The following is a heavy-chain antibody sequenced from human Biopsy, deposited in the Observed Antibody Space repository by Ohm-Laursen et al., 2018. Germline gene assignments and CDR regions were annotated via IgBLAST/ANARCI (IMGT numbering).Heavy chain of an antibody. J-gene: IGHJ6*02. CDR2: INTENGNT. CDR3: ARAKLEPVYYYYGMDV. Sequence: SSVKVSCKASGYTFTSYGISWVRQAPGQGLEWMGWINTENGNTIYAQNLQGRVAMTADTSTSTAYMEVTSLRSDDTAVYYCARAKLEPVYYYYGMDVWGQGTTVTVSS. V-gene: IGHV1-18*01. CDR1: GYTFTSYG. D-gene: IGHD1-1*01.